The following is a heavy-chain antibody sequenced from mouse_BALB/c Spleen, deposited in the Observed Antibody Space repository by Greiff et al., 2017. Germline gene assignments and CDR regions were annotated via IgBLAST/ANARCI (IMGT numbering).Heavy chain of an antibody. CDR1: GFNIKDTY. D-gene: IGHD2-14*01. CDR2: IDPANGNT. CDR3: ARNRYDRGGNAMDY. V-gene: IGHV14-3*02. J-gene: IGHJ4*01. Sequence: VQLQQSGAELVKPGASVKLSCTASGFNIKDTYMHWVKQRPEQGLEWIGRIDPANGNTKYDPKFQGKATITADTSSNTAYLQLSSLTSEDTAVYYCARNRYDRGGNAMDYWGQGTSVTVSS.